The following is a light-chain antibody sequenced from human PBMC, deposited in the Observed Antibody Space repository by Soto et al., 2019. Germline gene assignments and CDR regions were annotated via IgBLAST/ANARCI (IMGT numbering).Light chain of an antibody. Sequence: QSALTQPPSASGTPGQRVTISCSGSSSNIGSNYVNWYQQLPGPAPQHLIYSNNQRPSGVPDRFSGSKSGTPASLAIVWLQYAEEDAYYCAAWYDSMNIPVFGGGTKLTVL. CDR1: SSNIGSNY. V-gene: IGLV1-44*01. CDR3: AAWYDSMNIPV. J-gene: IGLJ3*02. CDR2: SNN.